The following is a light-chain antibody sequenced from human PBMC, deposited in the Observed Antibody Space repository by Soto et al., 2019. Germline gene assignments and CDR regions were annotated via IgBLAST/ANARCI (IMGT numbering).Light chain of an antibody. CDR3: QQYYNWPPWT. Sequence: EIVLTQSPGTLSLSPGERATLSCRASQSVSSTYLAWYQQKPGQAPRLLIYSASSRATGVPDRFSGSGSGTDFTLTISSLEPEDFAVYYCQQYYNWPPWTFGLGTKVEIK. CDR1: QSVSSTY. V-gene: IGKV3-20*01. CDR2: SAS. J-gene: IGKJ1*01.